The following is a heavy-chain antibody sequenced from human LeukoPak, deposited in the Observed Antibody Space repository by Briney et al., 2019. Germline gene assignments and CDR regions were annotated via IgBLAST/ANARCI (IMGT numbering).Heavy chain of an antibody. V-gene: IGHV4-34*01. CDR3: ARSGYYGSGSYHPRNWFDP. CDR1: GGSFSGYY. Sequence: SETLSLTCAVYGGSFSGYYWSWIRQPPGKGLEWIGEINHSGSTDYNPSLKSRVTISVDTSKNQFSLKLSSVTAADTAVYYCARSGYYGSGSYHPRNWFDPWGQGTLVTVSS. D-gene: IGHD3-10*01. CDR2: INHSGST. J-gene: IGHJ5*02.